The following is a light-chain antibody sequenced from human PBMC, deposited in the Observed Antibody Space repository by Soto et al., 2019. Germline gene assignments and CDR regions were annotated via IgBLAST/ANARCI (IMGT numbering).Light chain of an antibody. J-gene: IGLJ1*01. CDR3: SSNTRSSTLI. CDR2: DVT. V-gene: IGLV2-14*01. CDR1: SSDVGCYNY. Sequence: QSALTQPASVSGSPGQSITISCSGTSSDVGCYNYVSWYQQHPGKAPKLMIYDVTNRPSGVSNRFSGSKSGNTASLTISGLQAEDEADYFCSSNTRSSTLIFGTGTKVTVL.